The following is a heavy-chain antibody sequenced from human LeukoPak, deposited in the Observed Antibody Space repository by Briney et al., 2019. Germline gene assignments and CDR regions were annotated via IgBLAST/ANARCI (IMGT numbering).Heavy chain of an antibody. J-gene: IGHJ4*02. D-gene: IGHD5-18*01. CDR1: GFTFNYYA. CDR2: ISDNEGRT. CDR3: ARHDSFIPY. V-gene: IGHV3-23*01. Sequence: GGSLRLSCAASGFTFNYYAMSWVRQATGKGLEWVSGISDNEGRTYYTDSVKGRFTISRDNSKNTVYLQMNNLRADDTAVYFCARHDSFIPYWGQGTLVTVSS.